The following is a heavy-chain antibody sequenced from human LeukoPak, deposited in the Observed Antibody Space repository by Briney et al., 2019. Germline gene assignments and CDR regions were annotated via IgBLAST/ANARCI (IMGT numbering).Heavy chain of an antibody. D-gene: IGHD6-6*01. CDR2: IYPGDSDT. V-gene: IGHV5-51*01. J-gene: IGHJ4*02. CDR3: ARLQNRAYSSSPEDY. Sequence: GESLKISCKGSGYSFTSYWIGWVRQMPGKGLEWMGIIYPGDSDTRYSPSFQGQVTISADKSISTAYLQWSSLKASDTAMYYCARLQNRAYSSSPEDYWGQGTLVTVSS. CDR1: GYSFTSYW.